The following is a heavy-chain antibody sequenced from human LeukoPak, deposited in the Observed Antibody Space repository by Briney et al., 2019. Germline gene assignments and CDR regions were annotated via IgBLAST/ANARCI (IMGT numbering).Heavy chain of an antibody. CDR1: GFTFSSYS. V-gene: IGHV3-48*01. D-gene: IGHD1-7*01. Sequence: PGGSLRLSCAASGFTFSSYSMNWVRQAPGKGLEWVSYISSSSSTIYYADSVKGRFTISRDNSKNTLYLQMNSLRAEDTAVYYCAKAPGGNYYFDYWGQGTLVTVSS. J-gene: IGHJ4*02. CDR2: ISSSSSTI. CDR3: AKAPGGNYYFDY.